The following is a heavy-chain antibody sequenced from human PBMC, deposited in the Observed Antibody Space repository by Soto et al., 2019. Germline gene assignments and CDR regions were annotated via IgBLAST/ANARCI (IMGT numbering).Heavy chain of an antibody. J-gene: IGHJ6*02. CDR1: GGSISSSSYY. Sequence: SETLSLTCTVSGGSISSSSYYWGWIRQPPGKGLEWIGSIYYSGSTYYNPSLKSRVTISVDTSKNHFSLKLSSVTAADTAVYYCARHVGSGSYYKILYYYYGMDVWGQGTTVT. CDR3: ARHVGSGSYYKILYYYYGMDV. CDR2: IYYSGST. D-gene: IGHD3-10*01. V-gene: IGHV4-39*01.